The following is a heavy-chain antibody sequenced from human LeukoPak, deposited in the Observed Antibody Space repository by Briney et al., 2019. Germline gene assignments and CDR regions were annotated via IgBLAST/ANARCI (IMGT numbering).Heavy chain of an antibody. J-gene: IGHJ4*02. CDR3: ARDLVVVPAAINVDY. D-gene: IGHD2-2*01. CDR2: ISYDGSNK. CDR1: VFTFSGYA. V-gene: IGHV3-30*01. Sequence: GGSLRLSCAASVFTFSGYAMHWVRQAPGKGLEWVAVISYDGSNKYYADSVKGRFTISRDNSKNTLYLQMNSLRAEDTAVYYCARDLVVVPAAINVDYWGQGTLVTVSS.